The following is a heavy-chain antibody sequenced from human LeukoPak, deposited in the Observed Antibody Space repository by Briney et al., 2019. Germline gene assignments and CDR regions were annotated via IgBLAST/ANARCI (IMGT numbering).Heavy chain of an antibody. CDR1: GFTFSSYS. CDR3: ARDFGAVGATHFDY. D-gene: IGHD1-26*01. J-gene: IGHJ4*02. V-gene: IGHV3-21*01. Sequence: PGGSLRLSCAASGFTFSSYSMNWVRQAPGKGLEWVSSISSSSSYIYYADSVKGRFTISRVNAKNSLYLQMNSLRAEDTAVYYCARDFGAVGATHFDYWGQGTLVTVSS. CDR2: ISSSSSYI.